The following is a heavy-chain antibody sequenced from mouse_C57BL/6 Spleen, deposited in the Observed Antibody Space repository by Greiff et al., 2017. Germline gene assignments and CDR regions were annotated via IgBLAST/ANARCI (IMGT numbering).Heavy chain of an antibody. D-gene: IGHD1-1*01. CDR1: GYTFTDYN. CDR2: INPNNGGT. V-gene: IGHV1-22*01. Sequence: EVQLQQSGPELVKPGASVKMSCKASGYTFTDYNMHWVKQSHGKSLEWIGYINPNNGGTSYNQKFKGKATLTVNKSSSTAYMELRSLTSEDSAVYYCAKGYYYGSSWYFDVWGTGTTVTVSS. J-gene: IGHJ1*03. CDR3: AKGYYYGSSWYFDV.